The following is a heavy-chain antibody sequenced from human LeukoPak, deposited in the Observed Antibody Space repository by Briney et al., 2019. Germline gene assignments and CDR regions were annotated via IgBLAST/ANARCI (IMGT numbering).Heavy chain of an antibody. CDR1: GYTFTSNY. CDR3: ARASTTVGDFDY. V-gene: IGHV1-46*01. Sequence: ASVKVSCKASGYTFTSNYIHWVRQAPGQGLEWMGMIYPRDGSTSYAQKFQSRVTMTRDTSTSTVYMELSSLRSEDTAVYYCARASTTVGDFDYWGQGTLVTVSS. D-gene: IGHD4-23*01. CDR2: IYPRDGST. J-gene: IGHJ4*02.